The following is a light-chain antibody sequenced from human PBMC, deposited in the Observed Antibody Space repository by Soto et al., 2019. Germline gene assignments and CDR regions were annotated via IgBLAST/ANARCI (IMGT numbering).Light chain of an antibody. CDR3: GTWDSSLSVFV. V-gene: IGLV1-51*02. CDR2: EDN. J-gene: IGLJ1*01. Sequence: QSVLMQPPSVSAAPGQKVTFSCSGSSSNIGKNYVSWYQQVPGTAPKLLIYEDNKRRSGIPDRFSGSKSGTSATLGITGLQTGDEADYYCGTWDSSLSVFVFGTGTKVTVL. CDR1: SSNIGKNY.